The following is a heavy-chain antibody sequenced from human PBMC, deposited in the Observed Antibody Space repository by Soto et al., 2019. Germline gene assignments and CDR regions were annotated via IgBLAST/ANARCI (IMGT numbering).Heavy chain of an antibody. CDR1: GGSISSSSYY. CDR3: ARPAMVRHYYYGMDV. D-gene: IGHD5-18*01. Sequence: SETLSLTCTDSGGSISSSSYYWGWIRQPQGKGQEWIGSIYNSGSTNYNPSLKSRVTISVDTSMTQFSLTLISVISAVTSVYFCARPAMVRHYYYGMDVWGQGTTVTVSS. CDR2: IYNSGST. V-gene: IGHV4-39*01. J-gene: IGHJ6*02.